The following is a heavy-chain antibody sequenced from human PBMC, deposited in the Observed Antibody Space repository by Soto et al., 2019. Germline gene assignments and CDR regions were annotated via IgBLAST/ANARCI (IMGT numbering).Heavy chain of an antibody. J-gene: IGHJ4*02. CDR2: ISSDGSNK. CDR3: ARTSSGYFDY. V-gene: IGHV3-30-3*01. CDR1: GFTFSNYA. Sequence: GGSLRLSCAASGFTFSNYAIHWVRQAPGKGLEWVAVISSDGSNKYYADSVKGRFTISRDNSKNTLFLQMNSLRTEDTAVYYCARTSSGYFDYWGQGTLVTVSS. D-gene: IGHD3-22*01.